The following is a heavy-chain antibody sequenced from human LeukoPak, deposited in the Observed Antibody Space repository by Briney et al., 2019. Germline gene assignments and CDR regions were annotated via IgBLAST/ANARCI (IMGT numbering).Heavy chain of an antibody. Sequence: GGSLRLSCAASGFTFSSYAMSWVRQAPGKGLEWVSAISGSGGSTYYADSVKGRFTISRDNSKNTLYLQMNSLRAEDTAVYYCAKEGRRAVHSSGWPFDYWGQGTLVTVSS. CDR1: GFTFSSYA. CDR3: AKEGRRAVHSSGWPFDY. J-gene: IGHJ4*02. CDR2: ISGSGGST. D-gene: IGHD6-19*01. V-gene: IGHV3-23*01.